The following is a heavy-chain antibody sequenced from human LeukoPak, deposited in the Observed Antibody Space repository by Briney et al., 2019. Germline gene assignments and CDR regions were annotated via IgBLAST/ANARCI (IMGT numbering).Heavy chain of an antibody. CDR1: GLTFSNAW. Sequence: GGSLRLSCAASGLTFSNAWMSWVRQAPGKGLEWVGRFRSKTDGGTTDYAAPVKGRFTISRDDSKNTLYLQMNSLKTEDTAVYYCTTYYYDSSGYFWEAFDIWGQGTLVTVSS. CDR3: TTYYYDSSGYFWEAFDI. J-gene: IGHJ3*02. D-gene: IGHD3-22*01. CDR2: FRSKTDGGTT. V-gene: IGHV3-15*01.